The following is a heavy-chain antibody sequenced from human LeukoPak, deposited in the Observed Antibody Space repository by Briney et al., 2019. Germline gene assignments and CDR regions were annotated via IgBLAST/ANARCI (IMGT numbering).Heavy chain of an antibody. D-gene: IGHD2-15*01. CDR2: IHYSGST. CDR1: GGSISSSAYH. V-gene: IGHV4-39*01. J-gene: IGHJ4*02. Sequence: PSETLSLTCTVSGGSISSSAYHWGWIRQPPGKGLEWIGGIHYSGSTYYNPSLKSRVTISVDTSKNQFSLKLSSVTAADTAVYYCARLWSTDCRGGSCPHQPNYWGQGTLVTVSS. CDR3: ARLWSTDCRGGSCPHQPNY.